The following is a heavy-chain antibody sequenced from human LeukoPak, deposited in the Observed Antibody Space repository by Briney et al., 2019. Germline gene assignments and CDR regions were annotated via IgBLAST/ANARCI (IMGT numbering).Heavy chain of an antibody. CDR2: ILYDGSTK. J-gene: IGHJ4*02. Sequence: PGRSLRLSCADSRYTFSNYSMRWVRHAPGKRLEWVAAILYDGSTKYYADSVKGRFTSSRDNSKNTLYLQMNSLRPEDTAVYYCAKDSSVWVVGAISFFDYWGQGTLVTVSS. CDR3: AKDSSVWVVGAISFFDY. CDR1: RYTFSNYS. D-gene: IGHD1-26*01. V-gene: IGHV3-30*18.